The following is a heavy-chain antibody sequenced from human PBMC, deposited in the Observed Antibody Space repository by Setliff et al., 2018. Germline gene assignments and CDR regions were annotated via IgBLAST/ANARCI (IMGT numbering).Heavy chain of an antibody. CDR2: IYHSGST. CDR1: GNSISSGYC. CDR3: ARGSTMIQGVRLYYHGLDV. V-gene: IGHV4-38-2*01. J-gene: IGHJ6*02. Sequence: PSETLSLTCAVSGNSISSGYCWGWIRQPPGKGLECIGSIYHSGSTNYNPSLKSRVTISLDTSNNQLSLKLSSVTAADTAVYYCARGSTMIQGVRLYYHGLDVWGQGTTVTVSS. D-gene: IGHD3-10*01.